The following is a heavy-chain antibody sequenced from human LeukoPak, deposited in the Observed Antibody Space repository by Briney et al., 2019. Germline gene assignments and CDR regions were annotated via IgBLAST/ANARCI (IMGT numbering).Heavy chain of an antibody. CDR2: ASRGGGNK. CDR3: AKDLQGWFGELLMMFDY. Sequence: GTLTLTCAASGFTISSNSLSWDPPAQGQGLEWDSTASRGGGNKDYADSVRGRFNISRDNSKNTLYLQMNSLGAEDTAVYYCAKDLQGWFGELLMMFDYWGQGTLVSVSS. V-gene: IGHV3-23*01. D-gene: IGHD3-10*01. J-gene: IGHJ4*02. CDR1: GFTISSNS.